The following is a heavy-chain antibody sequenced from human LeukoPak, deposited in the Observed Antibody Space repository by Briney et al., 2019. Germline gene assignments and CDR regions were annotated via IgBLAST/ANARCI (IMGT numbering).Heavy chain of an antibody. Sequence: GGSLRLSCAASGFTFSNAWMSWVRQAPGKGLEWVGRIKCKTDGGTTDYAAPVKGRFAILRDDSKNTLYLQMNSLKTEDTAVYYCATKYCSSTSCYYYYSYMDVWGKGTTVTVSS. CDR1: GFTFSNAW. CDR2: IKCKTDGGTT. V-gene: IGHV3-15*01. CDR3: ATKYCSSTSCYYYYSYMDV. D-gene: IGHD2-2*01. J-gene: IGHJ6*03.